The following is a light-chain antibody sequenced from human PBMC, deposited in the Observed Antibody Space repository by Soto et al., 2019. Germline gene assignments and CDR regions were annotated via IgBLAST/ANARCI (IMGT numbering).Light chain of an antibody. J-gene: IGKJ1*01. CDR3: QQSYSLPVWT. V-gene: IGKV1-39*01. CDR1: QRIGPY. Sequence: DIQMTQSQSSLTASVGYSATITCRASQRIGPYVNWYQQKPGKPPKLLISAATNLADGVPSRFGGSGSGTDFTLSVSSLQSEDFATYYCQQSYSLPVWTFGQGTKVDIK. CDR2: AAT.